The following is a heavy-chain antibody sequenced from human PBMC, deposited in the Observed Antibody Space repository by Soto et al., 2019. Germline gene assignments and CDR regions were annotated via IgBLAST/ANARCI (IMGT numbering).Heavy chain of an antibody. Sequence: SLRLSCAASGLTVSSSYMSWVRQAPGKGLQWVSVIYSAGSTYYAHSVKGRFTISSAISTKMVYLQMSSLTDEDTAVYYWARAREPEYSSAIFVDIWGEGARVAVSS. CDR2: IYSAGST. J-gene: IGHJ4*02. V-gene: IGHV3-53*01. CDR3: ARAREPEYSSAIFVDI. CDR1: GLTVSSSY. D-gene: IGHD5-18*01.